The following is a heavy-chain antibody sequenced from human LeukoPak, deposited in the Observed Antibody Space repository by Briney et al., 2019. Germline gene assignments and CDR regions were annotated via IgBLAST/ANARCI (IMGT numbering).Heavy chain of an antibody. CDR1: GYTFTSYG. J-gene: IGHJ3*02. Sequence: ASVKVSCKASGYTFTSYGITWVRQAPGQGLEWMGWISVYNGNTNCAQKLQDRVTTTTDTSTSTAYMELRSLRSDDTAVYYCARDTPSPPDYYDSNDYYSHAFDIWGQGTVVTVSS. V-gene: IGHV1-18*01. D-gene: IGHD3-22*01. CDR3: ARDTPSPPDYYDSNDYYSHAFDI. CDR2: ISVYNGNT.